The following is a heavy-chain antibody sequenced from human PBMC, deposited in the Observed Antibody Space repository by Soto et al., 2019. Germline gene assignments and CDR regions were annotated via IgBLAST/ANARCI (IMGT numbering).Heavy chain of an antibody. Sequence: EVQLLESGGGLLQPGGSLRLSCAASGLTFSCHAMTWVRQAPGKGLQWVSTISDSGDNTYYADSVTGRFTISRDNSKNTLYLQMKRLIAEDTAIYYCAKVGWIGAQGTLVTVSS. D-gene: IGHD5-12*01. CDR2: ISDSGDNT. CDR1: GLTFSCHA. J-gene: IGHJ4*02. CDR3: AKVGWI. V-gene: IGHV3-23*01.